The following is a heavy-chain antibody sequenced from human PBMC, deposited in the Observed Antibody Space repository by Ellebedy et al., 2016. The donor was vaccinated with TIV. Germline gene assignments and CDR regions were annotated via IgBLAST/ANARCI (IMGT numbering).Heavy chain of an antibody. J-gene: IGHJ4*02. V-gene: IGHV4-39*01. CDR1: GDSVSSTNDY. D-gene: IGHD1-26*01. CDR2: IYHSGSA. Sequence: MPSETLSLTCSVSGDSVSSTNDYWGWIRQSPEKGLEFIGTIYHSGSASYNPSLKSRVSLAVDASKNHISLTVNSVTATDTAVYYCARHPRRGSSGDFFDYWGQGTPVTVSS. CDR3: ARHPRRGSSGDFFDY.